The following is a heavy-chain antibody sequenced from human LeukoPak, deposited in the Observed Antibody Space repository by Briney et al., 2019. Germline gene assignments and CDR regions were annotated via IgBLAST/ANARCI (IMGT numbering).Heavy chain of an antibody. CDR3: TRVGYCSTTSCYWFGY. CDR1: GFTFGVYA. CDR2: IRSKTYGGTT. Sequence: GGSLRLSCTASGFTFGVYAMSWVRQAPGKGLECVGFIRSKTYGGTTEYAASVKGRFTISRDDSKSIAYLQMNSLKAEDTAVYYCTRVGYCSTTSCYWFGYWGQGTLVTVSS. V-gene: IGHV3-49*04. J-gene: IGHJ4*02. D-gene: IGHD2-2*01.